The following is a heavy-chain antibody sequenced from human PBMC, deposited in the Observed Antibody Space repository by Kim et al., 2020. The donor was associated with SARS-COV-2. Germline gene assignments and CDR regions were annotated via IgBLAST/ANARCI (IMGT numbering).Heavy chain of an antibody. D-gene: IGHD3-3*01. CDR3: AKGRYDFWSGYYYYYGMDV. V-gene: IGHV3-23*01. CDR2: ISGSGGST. CDR1: GFTFSSYA. J-gene: IGHJ6*02. Sequence: GGSLRLSCAASGFTFSSYAMSWVRQAPGKGLEWVSAISGSGGSTYYADSVKGRFTISRDNSKNTLYLQMNSLRAEDTAVYYCAKGRYDFWSGYYYYYGMDVWGQGTTVTVSS.